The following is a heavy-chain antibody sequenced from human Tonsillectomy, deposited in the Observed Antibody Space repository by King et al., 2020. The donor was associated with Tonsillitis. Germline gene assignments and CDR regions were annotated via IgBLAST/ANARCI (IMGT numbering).Heavy chain of an antibody. D-gene: IGHD3-9*01. CDR3: ARVPYDILTGYYQGYYYYEMDV. CDR2: INPNSGGT. J-gene: IGHJ6*02. CDR1: GYTFTDYH. Sequence: VQLVESGAEVKKPGASVKVSCKASGYTFTDYHMHWVRQAPGQGLEWMGWINPNSGGTKYAQKFQGRATMTRDTSISTAYMELSRVRPDDAAVYYCARVPYDILTGYYQGYYYYEMDVWGQGTTVTVSS. V-gene: IGHV1-2*02.